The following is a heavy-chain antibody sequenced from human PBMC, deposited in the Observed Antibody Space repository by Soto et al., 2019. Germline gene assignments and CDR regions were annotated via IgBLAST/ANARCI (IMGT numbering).Heavy chain of an antibody. V-gene: IGHV3-23*01. J-gene: IGHJ4*02. D-gene: IGHD2-15*01. CDR2: ISNSGGST. CDR1: GFTFRNYV. Sequence: EVPLLESGGGLVQPGGSLRISCAASGFTFRNYVMSWVRQAPGKGLEWVSSISNSGGSTYYADSVKGRLTISRDNYKNNLYQQMNRLRAEDTAVYYGAKEDVGGQYYSGLWGRGKLVTVSS. CDR3: AKEDVGGQYYSGL.